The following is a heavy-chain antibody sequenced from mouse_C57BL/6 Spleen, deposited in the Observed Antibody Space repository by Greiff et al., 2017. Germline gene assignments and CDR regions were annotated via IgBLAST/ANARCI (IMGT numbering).Heavy chain of an antibody. V-gene: IGHV1-54*01. D-gene: IGHD4-1*02. J-gene: IGHJ2*01. Sequence: QVQLQQSGAELVRPGTSVKVSCKASGYAFTNYLIEWVKQRPGQGLEWIGVINPGSGGTNYNEKFKGKATLTADKSSSTAYMQRRSQTSEDSAVYFCARSLIHNGDVGDWGQGTTLTVSS. CDR1: GYAFTNYL. CDR2: INPGSGGT. CDR3: ARSLIHNGDVGD.